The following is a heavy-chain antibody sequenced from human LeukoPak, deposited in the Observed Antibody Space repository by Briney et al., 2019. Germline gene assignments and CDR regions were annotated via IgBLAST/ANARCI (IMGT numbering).Heavy chain of an antibody. V-gene: IGHV3-30-3*01. CDR1: GFTFSSYA. D-gene: IGHD5-24*01. CDR2: MSYDGTSE. Sequence: AGGSLRLSCAASGFTFSSYAMHWVRQAPGKGPEWVAVMSYDGTSEYYADSVRGRFTISRDHSQNMLHLQMNSLRDEDTALYYCVRDRRDGKNLAYHFDFWGQGTLVTVSS. J-gene: IGHJ4*02. CDR3: VRDRRDGKNLAYHFDF.